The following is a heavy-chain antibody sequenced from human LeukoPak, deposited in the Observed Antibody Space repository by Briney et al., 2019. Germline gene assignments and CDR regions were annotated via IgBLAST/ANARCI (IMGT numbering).Heavy chain of an antibody. CDR3: AKLEGSGWSGYMDV. CDR2: ISSSGSTI. J-gene: IGHJ6*03. Sequence: GGSLRLSCAASGFTFSDYYMSWIRQAPGKGLEWVSYISSSGSTIYYADSVKGRFTISRDNSKNTLYLQMNSLRAEDTAIYYCAKLEGSGWSGYMDVWGKGTTVTVS. D-gene: IGHD6-19*01. V-gene: IGHV3-11*01. CDR1: GFTFSDYY.